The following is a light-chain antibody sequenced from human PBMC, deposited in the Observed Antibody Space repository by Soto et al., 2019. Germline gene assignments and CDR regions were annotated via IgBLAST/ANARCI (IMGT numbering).Light chain of an antibody. J-gene: IGLJ1*01. CDR2: EVS. V-gene: IGLV2-14*01. Sequence: QSALTQPASVSGSPGQTITISCTGTSSDVGAYNYVSWYQQHPGKAPKLMIYEVSNRPSGVSDRFSGSKSGNTASLTISGLQAADEADYYCSSYKSSTTYVFGTGTKVTVL. CDR3: SSYKSSTTYV. CDR1: SSDVGAYNY.